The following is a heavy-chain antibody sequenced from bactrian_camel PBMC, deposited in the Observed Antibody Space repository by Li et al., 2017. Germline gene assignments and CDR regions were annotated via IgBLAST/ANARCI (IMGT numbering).Heavy chain of an antibody. CDR3: ASRSDGY. CDR2: VDSDGRI. Sequence: HVQLVESGGGSVQAGGSLRLSCAVSGTIARHFCMGWFRQAPGKEREGVAAVDSDGRISYADSVKGRFTLSKDNAKSTLYLQMNSLKTEDTSVYYCASRSDGYWGQGTQVTVSS. CDR1: GTIARHFC. J-gene: IGHJ4*01. V-gene: IGHV3S53*01.